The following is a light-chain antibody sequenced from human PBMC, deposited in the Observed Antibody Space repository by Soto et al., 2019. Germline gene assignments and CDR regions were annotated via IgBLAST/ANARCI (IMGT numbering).Light chain of an antibody. V-gene: IGLV1-51*01. Sequence: QSVLTQPPSVSASPGQTVTISCSGSSSNIGSHFVSWYQQFPGTAPKLLIHNTNKRPSGIPDRFSGSDSGTSATLAIAGLQPGDEADYYCGSWDGSLSAVVFGGGTKLTVL. CDR3: GSWDGSLSAVV. CDR2: NTN. J-gene: IGLJ3*02. CDR1: SSNIGSHF.